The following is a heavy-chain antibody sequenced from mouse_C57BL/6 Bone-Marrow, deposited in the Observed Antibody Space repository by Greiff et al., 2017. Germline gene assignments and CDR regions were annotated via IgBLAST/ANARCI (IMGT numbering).Heavy chain of an antibody. CDR2: INPSNGGT. D-gene: IGHD1-1*01. V-gene: IGHV1-53*01. CDR3: ERERSSFYFDY. CDR1: GYTFTSYW. Sequence: QVQLQQPGTELVKPGASVKLSCKASGYTFTSYWMHWVKQRPGQGLEWIGYINPSNGGTNYNQKFKSKATLTADKSSSTAYMQLRSLTSEDSAVYYCERERSSFYFDYWGQGTTLTVTS. J-gene: IGHJ2*01.